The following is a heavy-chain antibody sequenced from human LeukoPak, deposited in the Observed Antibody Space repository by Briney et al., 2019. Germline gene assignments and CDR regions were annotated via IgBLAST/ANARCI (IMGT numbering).Heavy chain of an antibody. J-gene: IGHJ4*02. CDR2: IYPGDSDT. CDR3: ARRYYDILTGYSYFDY. V-gene: IGHV5-51*01. Sequence: GESLKISCKGSGYSFTSYWIGWVRQMPGKGLEWMGIIYPGDSDTRYSPSSQGQVTISADKSISTAYLQWSSLKASDTAMYYCARRYYDILTGYSYFDYWGQGTLVTVSS. D-gene: IGHD3-9*01. CDR1: GYSFTSYW.